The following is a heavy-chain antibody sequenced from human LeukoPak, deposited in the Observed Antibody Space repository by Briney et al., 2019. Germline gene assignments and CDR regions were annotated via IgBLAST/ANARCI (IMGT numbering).Heavy chain of an antibody. J-gene: IGHJ4*02. Sequence: GGSLRLSCAASGFTFSNAWMSWVRQAPGKGLEWVGRIRTKTDGGTIDYAAPVKGRFTISRDGSKNTLYLQMNSLKTEDTAVYFCSTGRNSGWYSSFYFDYWGQGTLVTVSS. D-gene: IGHD6-19*01. CDR1: GFTFSNAW. V-gene: IGHV3-15*01. CDR3: STGRNSGWYSSFYFDY. CDR2: IRTKTDGGTI.